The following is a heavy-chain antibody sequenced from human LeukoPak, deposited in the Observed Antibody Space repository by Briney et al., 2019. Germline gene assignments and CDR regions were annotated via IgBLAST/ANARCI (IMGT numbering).Heavy chain of an antibody. CDR3: ARVRQPSLRNYFDL. CDR1: GFSFTLNS. J-gene: IGHJ4*02. D-gene: IGHD6-13*01. CDR2: ISFSSSAI. V-gene: IGHV3-48*01. Sequence: PGGSLRLSCTSSGFSFTLNSMTWVRQAPGKGLEWISYISFSSSAIYYADSVEGRFTISRDNVNNALFLQMNNLRPEDTAIYYCARVRQPSLRNYFDLWGQGTRVTVSS.